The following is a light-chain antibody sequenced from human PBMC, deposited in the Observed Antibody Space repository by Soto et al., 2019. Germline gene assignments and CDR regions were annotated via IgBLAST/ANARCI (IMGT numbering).Light chain of an antibody. Sequence: QSALTQPASVSGSPGQSITISCTGTSSDVGSYNLVSWYQQHPTKAPKLLIFEGSKRSSGVSNRFSGSKSGNTASLTISGLQAVDEADYYCCSFAGSSTVVFGGGTKVTVL. CDR1: SSDVGSYNL. CDR2: EGS. J-gene: IGLJ2*01. V-gene: IGLV2-23*01. CDR3: CSFAGSSTVV.